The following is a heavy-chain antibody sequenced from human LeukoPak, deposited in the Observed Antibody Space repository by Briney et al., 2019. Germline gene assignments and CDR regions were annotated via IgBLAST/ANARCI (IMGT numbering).Heavy chain of an antibody. D-gene: IGHD3-10*01. V-gene: IGHV4-59*01. CDR2: IYYSGST. CDR1: GGSISSYY. CDR3: ARDDYYGSGSYGY. Sequence: SETLSLTCTVSGGSISSYYWSWIRQPPGKGLEWIGYIYYSGSTNYNPSLKSRVTISVDTSKNQFSLKLSSVTAADTAVYYCARDDYYGSGSYGYWGQGTLVTVSS. J-gene: IGHJ4*02.